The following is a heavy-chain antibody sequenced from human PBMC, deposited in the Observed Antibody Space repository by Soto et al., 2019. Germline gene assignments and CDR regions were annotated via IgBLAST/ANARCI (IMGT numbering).Heavy chain of an antibody. Sequence: QVQLQESGPGLVKPSQTLSLTCTVSGGSISSGGYYWSWIRQHPGKGLEWIGDIYYSGSTYYNPSLKSRVTRSVDTSKNQFSLKLSSVTAADTAVYYCARRSEIYSKGYYGMDVWGQGTTVTVSS. V-gene: IGHV4-31*03. CDR1: GGSISSGGYY. CDR3: ARRSEIYSKGYYGMDV. J-gene: IGHJ6*02. CDR2: IYYSGST. D-gene: IGHD4-4*01.